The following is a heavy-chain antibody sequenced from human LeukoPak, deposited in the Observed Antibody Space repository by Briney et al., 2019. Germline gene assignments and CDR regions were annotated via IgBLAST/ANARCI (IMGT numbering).Heavy chain of an antibody. J-gene: IGHJ4*02. CDR3: ARQTSGWYVY. Sequence: SETLSLTCTVSGGSISSYYWGWIRQPPGKGLEWIGSIYYSGSTYYNPSLKSRVTISVDTSKNQFSLKLSSVTAADTAVYYCARQTSGWYVYWGQGTLVTVSS. D-gene: IGHD6-19*01. CDR1: GGSISSYY. V-gene: IGHV4-39*01. CDR2: IYYSGST.